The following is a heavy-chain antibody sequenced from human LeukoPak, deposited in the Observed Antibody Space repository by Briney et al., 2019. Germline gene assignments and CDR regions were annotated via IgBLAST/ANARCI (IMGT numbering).Heavy chain of an antibody. CDR3: ARTHCSSTSCYSHNWFDP. CDR1: GFTFGIYW. V-gene: IGHV3-74*01. J-gene: IGHJ5*02. D-gene: IGHD2-2*02. Sequence: GGSLRLSCAASGFTFGIYWMYWVRQAPGQGLVWVSRINGDGSGTVYADSVKGRFTMSRDNAKNTLYLQMDSLRAEDTAVYYCARTHCSSTSCYSHNWFDPWGQGTLVTVSS. CDR2: INGDGSGT.